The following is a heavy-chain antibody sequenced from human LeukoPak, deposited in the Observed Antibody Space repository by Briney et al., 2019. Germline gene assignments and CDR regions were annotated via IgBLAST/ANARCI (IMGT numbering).Heavy chain of an antibody. CDR1: GDSISTTSYY. J-gene: IGHJ4*02. CDR2: IYHSGST. V-gene: IGHV4-39*01. D-gene: IGHD3-3*01. Sequence: SETLSLTCTVSGDSISTTSYYWGWIRQPPGKGLEWIGSIYHSGSTYYNPSLKSRVTISVDTSKNQFSLKLSSVTAADTAVYYCARQGGTIFGVVIRDFDYWGQGTLVTVSS. CDR3: ARQGGTIFGVVIRDFDY.